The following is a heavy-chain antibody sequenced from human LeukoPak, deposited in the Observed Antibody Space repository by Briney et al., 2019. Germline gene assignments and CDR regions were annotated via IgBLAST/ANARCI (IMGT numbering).Heavy chain of an antibody. Sequence: GGSLGLSCAASGFTFSSYWMHWLRQEPRKGLVWVSRISTDGSSRSYADSVKGRFTISRDNGKNTLYLQMNSLRAEDTAVYYCASYLTSIPSGMDVWGQGATVTVSS. CDR3: ASYLTSIPSGMDV. D-gene: IGHD2/OR15-2a*01. V-gene: IGHV3-74*01. J-gene: IGHJ6*02. CDR2: ISTDGSSR. CDR1: GFTFSSYW.